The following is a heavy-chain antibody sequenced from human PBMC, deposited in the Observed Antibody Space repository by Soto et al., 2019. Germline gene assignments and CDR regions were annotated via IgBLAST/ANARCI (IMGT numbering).Heavy chain of an antibody. CDR2: IGGGDDDR. CDR1: GFSFSVYA. J-gene: IGHJ3*02. V-gene: IGHV3-23*01. D-gene: IGHD3-10*01. CDR3: VKDRMSYNSVWDAFDI. Sequence: GGSLRLSCAASGFSFSVYAMTRVRQAPGKGLQWVSSIGGGDDDRHYADSVKGRFTISRDNSKSTVSLQMNSLRAGDTAIYYCVKDRMSYNSVWDAFDIWGRGTMVTVSS.